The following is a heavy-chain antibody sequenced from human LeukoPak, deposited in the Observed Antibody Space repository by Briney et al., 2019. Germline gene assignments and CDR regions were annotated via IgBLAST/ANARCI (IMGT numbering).Heavy chain of an antibody. CDR3: AKDLSYGPDY. V-gene: IGHV3-30*02. Sequence: GGSLRLSCAASGFTFSNRGMHWVRQAPGKGLEWLSFIRFDGNPTYSADSVKGRFTISRDNSKNTVYLQMNSLRVEDTAVYYCAKDLSYGPDYWGQETLVTVSS. CDR2: IRFDGNPT. CDR1: GFTFSNRG. D-gene: IGHD5-18*01. J-gene: IGHJ4*02.